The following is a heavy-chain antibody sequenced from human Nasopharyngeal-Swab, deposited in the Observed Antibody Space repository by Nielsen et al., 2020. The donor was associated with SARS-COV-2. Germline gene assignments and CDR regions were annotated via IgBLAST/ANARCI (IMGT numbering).Heavy chain of an antibody. CDR3: ARRPTTVTTWWFDP. D-gene: IGHD4-11*01. CDR2: IIPIFGTA. J-gene: IGHJ5*02. CDR1: GGTFSGYA. V-gene: IGHV1-69*13. Sequence: SVKVSCKASGGTFSGYAISWVRQAPGQGLEWMGGIIPIFGTANYAQKFQGRVTITADESTSTAYMELSSLRSEDTAVYYCARRPTTVTTWWFDPWGQGTLVTVSS.